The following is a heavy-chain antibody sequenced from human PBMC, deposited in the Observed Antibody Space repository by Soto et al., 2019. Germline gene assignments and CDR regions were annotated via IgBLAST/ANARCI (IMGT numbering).Heavy chain of an antibody. CDR2: IRSSGDSA. J-gene: IGHJ4*02. CDR1: GFTFSNYA. D-gene: IGHD1-1*01. CDR3: AKATTGTYVRFDY. Sequence: PGGSLRLSCAASGFTFSNYAMSWVRQAPGKGLEWVSTIRSSGDSAYYADSVRGRFTISRDNSKNTLYLQMNSLRAEDTAVYYCAKATTGTYVRFDYWGQGT. V-gene: IGHV3-23*01.